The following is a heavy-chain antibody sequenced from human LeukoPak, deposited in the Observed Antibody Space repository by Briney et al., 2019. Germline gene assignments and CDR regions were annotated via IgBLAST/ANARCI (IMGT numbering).Heavy chain of an antibody. CDR1: GFSFSSYS. D-gene: IGHD3-10*01. V-gene: IGHV3-21*01. J-gene: IGHJ4*02. CDR3: AKVAKYYYGSETYYFFEH. Sequence: MPGGSLRLSCAASGFSFSSYSMNWVRQAPGKGLEWVAAISTTSGNIYYADSVKGRFTISRDNAKNSLYLQMNSLRVEDTAVYYCAKVAKYYYGSETYYFFEHWGQGTPVTASS. CDR2: ISTTSGNI.